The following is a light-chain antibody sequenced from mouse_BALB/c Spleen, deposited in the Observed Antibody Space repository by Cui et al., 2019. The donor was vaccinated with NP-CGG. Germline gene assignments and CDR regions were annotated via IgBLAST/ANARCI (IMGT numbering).Light chain of an antibody. Sequence: QAVVTPEYAPTTSPGETVTLTCRSSTGAVTTSNYANWVQEKPDHLFTGLMGGTNNWTPGVPARFSGSLIGDKAALTITGAQTEDEAIYFCALWYSNHWVFGGGTKLTVL. CDR1: TGAVTTSNY. CDR3: ALWYSNHWV. J-gene: IGLJ1*01. V-gene: IGLV1*01. CDR2: GTN.